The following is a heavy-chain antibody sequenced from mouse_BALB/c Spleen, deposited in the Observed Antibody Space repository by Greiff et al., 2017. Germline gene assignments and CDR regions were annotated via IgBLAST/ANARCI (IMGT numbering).Heavy chain of an antibody. Sequence: EVQRVESGGGLLKPGGSLKLSCAASGFTFSSYAMSWVRQTPEKRLEWVASISSGGSTYYPDSVKGRFTISRDNARNILYLQMSSLRSEDTAMYYCARDYRYDEGYFDVWGAGTTVTVAS. D-gene: IGHD2-14*01. CDR3: ARDYRYDEGYFDV. CDR1: GFTFSSYA. J-gene: IGHJ1*01. V-gene: IGHV5-6-5*01. CDR2: ISSGGST.